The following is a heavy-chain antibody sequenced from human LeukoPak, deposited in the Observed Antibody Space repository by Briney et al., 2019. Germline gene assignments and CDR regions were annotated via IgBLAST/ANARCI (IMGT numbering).Heavy chain of an antibody. CDR2: INPNSGGT. Sequence: AAVKVSCKASGYTFTGYYMHWVRHAPGQGLEWMGWINPNSGGTNYAQKFQGRVTMTRDTSISTAYMELSRLRSDDTAVYYCARYPGTTSYPFDYWGQGTLVTVSS. J-gene: IGHJ4*02. V-gene: IGHV1-2*02. CDR1: GYTFTGYY. CDR3: ARYPGTTSYPFDY. D-gene: IGHD1-1*01.